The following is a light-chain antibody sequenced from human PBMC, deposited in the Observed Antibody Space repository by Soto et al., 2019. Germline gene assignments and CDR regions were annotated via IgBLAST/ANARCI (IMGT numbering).Light chain of an antibody. CDR2: VDSDGSH. V-gene: IGLV4-69*01. J-gene: IGLJ2*01. Sequence: QPVLTQSPSASASLGASVKLTCTLSSGHSSYAIAWHQQQPEKGPRYLMKVDSDGSHIKGDGIPDRFSGSSSGAERYLTISSLKYEDEADYYCQTWGSGIHVVFGGGTKVTVL. CDR3: QTWGSGIHVV. CDR1: SGHSSYA.